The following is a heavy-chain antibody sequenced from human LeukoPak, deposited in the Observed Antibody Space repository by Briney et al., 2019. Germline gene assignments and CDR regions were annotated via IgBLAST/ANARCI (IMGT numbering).Heavy chain of an antibody. V-gene: IGHV4-39*01. Sequence: SETLSLTCTVSGGSISSSSYYWGWIRQPPGKGLEWIGSIYYSGSTNNNPSLKSRVTISVDTSKNQFSLKLSSVTAADTAVYYCARRRTMYGYFAGEFDYWGQGTLVTVSS. J-gene: IGHJ4*02. CDR3: ARRRTMYGYFAGEFDY. CDR1: GGSISSSSYY. CDR2: IYYSGST. D-gene: IGHD3-9*01.